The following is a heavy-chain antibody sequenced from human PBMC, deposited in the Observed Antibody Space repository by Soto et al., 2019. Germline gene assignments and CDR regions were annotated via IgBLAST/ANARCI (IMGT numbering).Heavy chain of an antibody. CDR3: ARDSRLLVVPAEDAFDI. Sequence: GGSLRLSCAASGFTFSSYSMNWVRQDPGKGLEWVSYISSSSSTIYYADSVKGRFTISRDNAKNSLYLQMNSLRAEDTAVYYCARDSRLLVVPAEDAFDIWGQGTMVTVSS. J-gene: IGHJ3*02. CDR2: ISSSSSTI. CDR1: GFTFSSYS. V-gene: IGHV3-48*01. D-gene: IGHD2-2*01.